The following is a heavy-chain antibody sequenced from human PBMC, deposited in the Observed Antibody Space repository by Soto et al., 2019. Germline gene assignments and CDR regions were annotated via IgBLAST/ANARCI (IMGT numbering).Heavy chain of an antibody. Sequence: SETLSLTCAVYGGCFSGYYWSWIRQPPGKGLEWIGEINHSGSTNYNPSLKSRVTISVDTSKNQFSLKLSSVTAADTAVYYCAGNTNWNEHSLYHHYHKDVWGQGTTVTVSS. D-gene: IGHD1-1*01. V-gene: IGHV4-34*01. CDR2: INHSGST. CDR3: AGNTNWNEHSLYHHYHKDV. CDR1: GGCFSGYY. J-gene: IGHJ6*03.